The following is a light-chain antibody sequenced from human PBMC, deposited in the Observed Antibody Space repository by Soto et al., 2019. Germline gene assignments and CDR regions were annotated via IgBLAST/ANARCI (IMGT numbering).Light chain of an antibody. CDR3: QQYNYYSWT. J-gene: IGKJ1*01. V-gene: IGKV1-5*03. CDR2: KAS. Sequence: DIQMTQSPSTLSASVGDRVTITCRASQSIGSWLAWYQQKPGKAPKLLIYKASSLETGVPSRLSGSGSGTEFTLTIRSLQPDDSASYYCQQYNYYSWTFGQGTKVDIK. CDR1: QSIGSW.